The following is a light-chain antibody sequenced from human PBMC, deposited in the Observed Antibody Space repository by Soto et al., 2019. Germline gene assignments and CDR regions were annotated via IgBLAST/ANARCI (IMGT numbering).Light chain of an antibody. V-gene: IGKV1-5*01. CDR3: QQYNNWLQT. J-gene: IGKJ1*01. CDR1: QSISSW. CDR2: DAS. Sequence: DIQMTHSPSTLSASVGDRVTITSRSSQSISSWLAWYQQKPEKAPKLLIYDASRLESGVPSRFSGSGSGTEFTLTISIVQSEDFAVFCCQQYNNWLQTFGQGTKVDNK.